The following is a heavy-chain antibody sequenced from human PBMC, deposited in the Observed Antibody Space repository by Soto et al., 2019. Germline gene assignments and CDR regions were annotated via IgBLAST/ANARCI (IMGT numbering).Heavy chain of an antibody. D-gene: IGHD2-15*01. J-gene: IGHJ6*02. CDR3: ARFIVVVVAATPVLLGGMDV. CDR1: GGTFSSYA. Sequence: QVQLVQSGAEVKKPGSSVKVSCKASGGTFSSYAISWVRQAPGQGLEWMGGLIPIFGTANYAQKFQGRVTITADEATSTAYMELSSLRSEDTAVYYCARFIVVVVAATPVLLGGMDVWGQGTTVTVSS. CDR2: LIPIFGTA. V-gene: IGHV1-69*01.